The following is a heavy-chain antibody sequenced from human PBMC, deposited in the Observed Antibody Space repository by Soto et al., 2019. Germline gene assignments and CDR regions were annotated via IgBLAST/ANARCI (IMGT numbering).Heavy chain of an antibody. J-gene: IGHJ4*02. CDR3: AKGEVRGIIPSYFDY. CDR2: ISNDVINE. D-gene: IGHD3-10*01. CDR1: GFTFRWFG. Sequence: GGSLRLSCTGSGFTFRWFGMNCVRQAPGKGLEWVARISNDVINEYYVDSVKGRFTISRDNSKNTLYLQMDSLRAEDTAVYYCAKGEVRGIIPSYFDYWGLATLVTVS. V-gene: IGHV3-30*18.